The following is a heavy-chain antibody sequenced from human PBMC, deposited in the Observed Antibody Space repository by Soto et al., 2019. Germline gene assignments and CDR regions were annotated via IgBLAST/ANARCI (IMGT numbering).Heavy chain of an antibody. CDR1: GFTFSDYY. V-gene: IGHV3-11*01. J-gene: IGHJ2*01. CDR2: ISSSGSTI. CDR3: ARLAWTTVVSKTYWYFDL. Sequence: QVQLVESGGGLVKPGGSLRLSCAASGFTFSDYYMSWIRQAPGKGLEWVSYISSSGSTIYYADSVKGRFTISRDNAKNSLYLQMNSLRAEDTAVYYCARLAWTTVVSKTYWYFDLWGLGTLVTVSS. D-gene: IGHD4-17*01.